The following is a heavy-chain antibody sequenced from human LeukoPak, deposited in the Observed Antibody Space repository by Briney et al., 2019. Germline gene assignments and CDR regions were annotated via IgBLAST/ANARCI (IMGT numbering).Heavy chain of an antibody. D-gene: IGHD3-3*01. Sequence: ASETLSLTCTVSGGSTSSSNYYWGWIRQPPGKGLEWIGGIHYSGNTYYNPSLKSRVTISVDTSKNQFSLKLSSVTAADTAVYYCARLGAGPTHYDFWSGYSSFYFDYWGQGTLVTVSS. CDR2: IHYSGNT. V-gene: IGHV4-39*01. J-gene: IGHJ4*02. CDR3: ARLGAGPTHYDFWSGYSSFYFDY. CDR1: GGSTSSSNYY.